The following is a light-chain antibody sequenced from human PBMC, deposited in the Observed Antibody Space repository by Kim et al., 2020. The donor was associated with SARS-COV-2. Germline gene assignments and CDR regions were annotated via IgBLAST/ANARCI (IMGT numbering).Light chain of an antibody. CDR3: QQYCSSPRT. V-gene: IGKV3-20*01. CDR1: HRVSSRY. J-gene: IGKJ1*01. CDR2: CAS. Sequence: SPGDSSTLSFRASHRVSSRYLAWYQQTPGQAPRLLIYCASSMATGIPDRFSGSVSGTDFTLTISRLEPEDFAVYYCQQYCSSPRTFGQGTKVDIK.